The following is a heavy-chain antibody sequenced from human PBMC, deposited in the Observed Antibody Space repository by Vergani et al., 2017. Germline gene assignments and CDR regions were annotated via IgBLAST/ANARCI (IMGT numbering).Heavy chain of an antibody. CDR1: GYIFSNFW. CDR3: ASGGHGSENGGALQL. D-gene: IGHD3-10*01. CDR2: IYPGDSEV. J-gene: IGHJ3*01. Sequence: EKQLVQSGSETKKPGESLKISCQAFGYIFSNFWLGWVRQRPGRGLEWMGIIYPGDSEVKSNPTFRGQVIFSVDTSVNTAYLQWRSLQASDTATYFCASGGHGSENGGALQLWGQGTMVIVSS. V-gene: IGHV5-51*01.